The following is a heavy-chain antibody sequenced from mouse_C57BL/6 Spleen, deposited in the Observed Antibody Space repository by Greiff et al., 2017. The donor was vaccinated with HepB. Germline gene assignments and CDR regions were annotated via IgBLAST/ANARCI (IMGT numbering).Heavy chain of an antibody. Sequence: FQLQQPGAELVMPGASVKLSCKASGYTFTSYWMHWVKQRPGQGLEWIGEIDPSDSYTNYNQKFKGKSTLTVDKSSSTAYMQLSSLTSEDSAVYYCARGGITTVVDYWGQGTTLTVSS. D-gene: IGHD1-1*01. CDR2: IDPSDSYT. CDR3: ARGGITTVVDY. J-gene: IGHJ2*01. CDR1: GYTFTSYW. V-gene: IGHV1-69*01.